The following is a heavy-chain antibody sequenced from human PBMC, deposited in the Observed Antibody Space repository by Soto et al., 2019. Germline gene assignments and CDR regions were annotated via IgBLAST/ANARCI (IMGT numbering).Heavy chain of an antibody. CDR2: LYTRGTT. J-gene: IGHJ4*02. V-gene: IGHV4-4*07. CDR3: AKGGTYYFDS. Sequence: PSETLSFTCSVSGASISNFYWSWIRQSAGKGLEWIGRLYTRGTTDYNPSLKSRVTMSIDTSKNRVSLSLTSVTAADTAVYYCAKGGTYYFDSWGQGIVVTVSS. CDR1: GASISNFY. D-gene: IGHD3-16*01.